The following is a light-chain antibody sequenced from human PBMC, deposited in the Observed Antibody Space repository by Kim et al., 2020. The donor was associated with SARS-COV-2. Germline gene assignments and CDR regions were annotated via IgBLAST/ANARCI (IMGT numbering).Light chain of an antibody. CDR3: QQYNNWALT. CDR2: GAS. J-gene: IGKJ4*01. Sequence: VYTGEKATLAYGASQSVSSNLAWCQQKTGQAPSLLIYGASTRATGIPARFCGSGSGTEFTLTISSLQSEDFAVYDCQQYNNWALTFGGGTKVDIK. CDR1: QSVSSN. V-gene: IGKV3-15*01.